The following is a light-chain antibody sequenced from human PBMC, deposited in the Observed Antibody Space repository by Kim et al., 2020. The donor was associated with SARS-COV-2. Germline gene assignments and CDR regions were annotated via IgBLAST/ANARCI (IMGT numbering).Light chain of an antibody. V-gene: IGKV1D-8*01. CDR3: QQYYSFPPT. CDR1: QVISSY. J-gene: IGKJ1*01. CDR2: AAS. Sequence: ASTGDRVTISCRMSQVISSYLAWYQQKPGRAPELLIYAASTLQSGVPSRFSGSGSGTDFTLTISCLQSEDFATYYCQQYYSFPPTFGQGTKVDIK.